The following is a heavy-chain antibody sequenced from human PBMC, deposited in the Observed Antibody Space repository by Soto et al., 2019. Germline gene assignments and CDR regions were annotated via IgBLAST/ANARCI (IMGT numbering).Heavy chain of an antibody. Sequence: SVKVSCKASGGTFSSYTISWVRQAPGQGLEWMGRIIPILGIANYAQKFQGRVTITADKSTSTAYMELSSLRSEDTAVYYCASSYCSGGSCYASYFDLWGRGTLVTVSS. CDR2: IIPILGIA. V-gene: IGHV1-69*02. CDR3: ASSYCSGGSCYASYFDL. J-gene: IGHJ2*01. CDR1: GGTFSSYT. D-gene: IGHD2-15*01.